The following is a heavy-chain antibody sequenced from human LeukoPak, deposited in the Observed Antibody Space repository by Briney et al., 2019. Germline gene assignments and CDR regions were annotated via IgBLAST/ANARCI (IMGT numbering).Heavy chain of an antibody. J-gene: IGHJ4*02. CDR2: INHSGST. CDR1: GGSFSGYY. V-gene: IGHV4-34*01. D-gene: IGHD6-13*01. CDR3: AGIRIAAAGTEGYFDY. Sequence: PSETLSLTCAVYGGSFSGYYWSWIRQPPGKGLEWIGEINHSGSTNYNPSLKSRVTISVDTSKNQFSLKLSSVTAADMAVYYCAGIRIAAAGTEGYFDYWGQGTLVTVSS.